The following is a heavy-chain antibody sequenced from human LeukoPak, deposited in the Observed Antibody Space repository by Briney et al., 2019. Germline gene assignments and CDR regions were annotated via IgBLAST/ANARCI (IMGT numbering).Heavy chain of an antibody. CDR2: VNGSGSNT. J-gene: IGHJ4*02. CDR1: GFTFSTYG. CDR3: AKWGSGYSGYEYFGY. Sequence: PGGSLRLSCAASGFTFSTYGMAWVRQAPGKGLEWVSAVNGSGSNTYYADSMKGRFTISRDNSKNTLYLQMSSLRAEDTAVYYCAKWGSGYSGYEYFGYWGQGTLVTVSS. D-gene: IGHD5-12*01. V-gene: IGHV3-23*01.